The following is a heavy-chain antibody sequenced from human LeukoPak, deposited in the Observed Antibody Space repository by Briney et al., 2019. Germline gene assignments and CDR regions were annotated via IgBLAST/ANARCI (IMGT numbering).Heavy chain of an antibody. J-gene: IGHJ4*02. CDR3: ARDRYSGYDDFDY. CDR2: INPNSGGT. D-gene: IGHD5-12*01. Sequence: ASVKLSCKASGYTFTGYYMHWVRQAPGQGLEWMGWINPNSGGTNYAQKFQGRVTMTRDTSISTAYMELSRLRSDDTAVYYCARDRYSGYDDFDYWGQGTLVTVSS. V-gene: IGHV1-2*02. CDR1: GYTFTGYY.